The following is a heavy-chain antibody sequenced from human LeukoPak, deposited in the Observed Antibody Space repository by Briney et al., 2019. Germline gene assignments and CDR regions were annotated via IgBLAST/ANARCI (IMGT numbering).Heavy chain of an antibody. CDR3: ARDGPYSSGWYHPDS. D-gene: IGHD6-19*01. CDR2: IYSGGST. V-gene: IGHV3-66*01. Sequence: PGGSLRLSCAASGFTVSSNYMSWVRQAPGKGLEWVSVIYSGGSTYYADSVKGRFTISRDNSKNTLYLQMNSLRAEDTAVYYCARDGPYSSGWYHPDSWGQGTLVTVSS. J-gene: IGHJ4*02. CDR1: GFTVSSNY.